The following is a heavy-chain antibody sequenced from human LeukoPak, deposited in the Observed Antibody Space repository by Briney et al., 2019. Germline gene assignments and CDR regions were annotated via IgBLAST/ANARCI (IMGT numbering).Heavy chain of an antibody. V-gene: IGHV3-21*04. Sequence: GGSLRLSCAGSGFTFSSYSMNWVRQAPGKGLEWVSCISSSSSYIYYADSVKGRFTISRDNAKNSLYLQMNSLRADDTALYYCANLAPYCSGGSCPYWGQGTLVTVSS. J-gene: IGHJ4*02. CDR2: ISSSSSYI. CDR3: ANLAPYCSGGSCPY. D-gene: IGHD2-15*01. CDR1: GFTFSSYS.